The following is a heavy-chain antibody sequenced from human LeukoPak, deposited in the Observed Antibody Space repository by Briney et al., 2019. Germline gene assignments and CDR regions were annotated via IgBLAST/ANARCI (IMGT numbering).Heavy chain of an antibody. CDR3: ASHSSSGYNAFDI. D-gene: IGHD6-13*01. CDR2: IIPMFGTA. CDR1: GGTFSSYA. J-gene: IGHJ3*02. V-gene: IGHV1-69*05. Sequence: ASVNVSCKASGGTFSSYAISWVRQAPGPGLEWMGRIIPMFGTANYVQKFQGRVTITTDESTSTAYMELSSLRSEDTAVYYCASHSSSGYNAFDIWGQGTMVTVSS.